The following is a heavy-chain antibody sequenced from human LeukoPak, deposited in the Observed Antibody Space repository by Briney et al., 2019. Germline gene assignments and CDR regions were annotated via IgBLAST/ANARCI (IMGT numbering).Heavy chain of an antibody. Sequence: GGSLRLSCAASGFTFDDYAMHWVRQAPGKGLEWVSGISWNSGSIGYADSVKGRFTISRDNDKNSLYLQMNSLRAEDTALYYCAKGSGYDSSGYHDYWGQGTLVTVSS. V-gene: IGHV3-9*01. J-gene: IGHJ4*02. CDR2: ISWNSGSI. CDR1: GFTFDDYA. CDR3: AKGSGYDSSGYHDY. D-gene: IGHD3-22*01.